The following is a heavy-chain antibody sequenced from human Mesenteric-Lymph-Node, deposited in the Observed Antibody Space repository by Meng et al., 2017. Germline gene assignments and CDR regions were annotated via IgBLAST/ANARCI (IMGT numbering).Heavy chain of an antibody. V-gene: IGHV3-48*03. CDR3: ARVEYLWFGELFSESGAFDI. CDR1: GFTFSSYE. J-gene: IGHJ3*02. CDR2: ISSSGSTI. Sequence: GESLKISCAASGFTFSSYEMKWVRQAPGKGLEWVSYISSSGSTIYYADSVKGRFTISRDNAKNSLYLQMNSLRAEDTAVYYCARVEYLWFGELFSESGAFDIWGQGTMVTVSS. D-gene: IGHD3-10*01.